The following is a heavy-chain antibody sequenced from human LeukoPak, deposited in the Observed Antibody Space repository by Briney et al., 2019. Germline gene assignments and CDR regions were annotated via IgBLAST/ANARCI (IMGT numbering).Heavy chain of an antibody. J-gene: IGHJ4*02. CDR2: INRDGSEK. CDR1: GFTFSNYW. V-gene: IGHV3-7*03. D-gene: IGHD2-15*01. CDR3: ASQFPDIVVVVTAPPDFDF. Sequence: GGSLRLSCAAVSGFTFSNYWMSWVRQAPGKGLEWVANINRDGSEKYYVDSVKGRLTISRDNAKNSLYLQMNSLRAEDTAVYYCASQFPDIVVVVTAPPDFDFWGQGTLVTVSS.